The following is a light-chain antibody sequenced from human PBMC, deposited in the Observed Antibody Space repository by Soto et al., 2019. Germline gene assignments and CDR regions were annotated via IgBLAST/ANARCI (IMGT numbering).Light chain of an antibody. Sequence: EIVMTQSPATLSVSPGERATLSCRASQSVSINLAWYQQKPGQAPRLLIYGASTRATGIPARFSGSGSGTEFTLTISGLQSEDFAVYYWQQYNNWPPWTFGQGTKVGIK. CDR1: QSVSIN. J-gene: IGKJ1*01. CDR3: QQYNNWPPWT. CDR2: GAS. V-gene: IGKV3-15*01.